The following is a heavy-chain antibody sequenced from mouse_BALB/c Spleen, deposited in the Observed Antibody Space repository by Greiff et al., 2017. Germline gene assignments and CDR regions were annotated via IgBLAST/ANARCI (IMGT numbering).Heavy chain of an antibody. CDR2: INPGSSTI. V-gene: IGHV4-2*02. D-gene: IGHD2-4*01. J-gene: IGHJ4*01. Sequence: DVQLQESGGGLVQPGGSLNLSCAASGFDFSRYWMSWARQAPGKGQEWIGEINPGSSTINYTPSLKDKFIISRDNAKNTLYLQMSKVRSEDTALYYCARVDDYDNAMDYWGQGTSVTVSS. CDR1: GFDFSRYW. CDR3: ARVDDYDNAMDY.